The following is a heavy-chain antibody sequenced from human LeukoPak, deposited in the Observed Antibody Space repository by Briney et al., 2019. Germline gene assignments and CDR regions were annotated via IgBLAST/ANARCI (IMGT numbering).Heavy chain of an antibody. D-gene: IGHD2/OR15-2a*01. J-gene: IGHJ4*02. V-gene: IGHV4-4*07. CDR3: ACVPLTSPQLLPFYF. CDR2: IYMSVST. CDR1: CGSIGTYY. Sequence: SHTLSPTYTLACGSIGTYYCSSIRHPAGKGLESIGLIYMSVSTNYNPSRKARVTMPVDTPKNQFSLKLTALNAADTAVYYCACVPLTSPQLLPFYFWGQGTLVTVSS.